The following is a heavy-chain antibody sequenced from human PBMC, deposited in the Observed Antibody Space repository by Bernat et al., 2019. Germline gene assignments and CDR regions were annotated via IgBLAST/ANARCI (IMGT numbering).Heavy chain of an antibody. CDR2: ISDSNYM. V-gene: IGHV3-21*01. J-gene: IGHJ6*03. CDR1: GFTFSSYS. CDR3: ARDPSYYYYYMDV. Sequence: EVQLVESGGGLVKPGGSLRLSCVASGFTFSSYSMNWVRQAPGKGLEWVSSISDSNYMYYADSVKGRFTISRDNAKNSLYLQMNSLRDEDTAVYYCARDPSYYYYYMDVWGKGTTVTVSS.